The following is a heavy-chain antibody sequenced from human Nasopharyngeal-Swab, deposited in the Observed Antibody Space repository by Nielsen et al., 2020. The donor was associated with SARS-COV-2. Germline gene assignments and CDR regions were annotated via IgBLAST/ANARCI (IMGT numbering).Heavy chain of an antibody. D-gene: IGHD1-26*01. CDR1: GYTLTELS. CDR2: FDPEDGET. V-gene: IGHV1-24*01. Sequence: ASVKVSCKVSGYTLTELSMHWVRQAPGKGLEWVGGFDPEDGETIYAQKFQGRVTMTEDTSTDTAYMELSSLRSGDTAVYYCATNLGYSGSYYDYWGQGTLVTVSS. CDR3: ATNLGYSGSYYDY. J-gene: IGHJ4*02.